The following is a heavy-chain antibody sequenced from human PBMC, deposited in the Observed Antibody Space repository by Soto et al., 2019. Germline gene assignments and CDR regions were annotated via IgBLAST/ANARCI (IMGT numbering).Heavy chain of an antibody. CDR1: GFTFSSYA. CDR2: ISYDGSNK. V-gene: IGHV3-30-3*01. Sequence: PGGSLRLSCAASGFTFSSYAMRWVRQAPGKGLEWVAVISYDGSNKYYADSVKGRFTISRDNSKNTLYLQMNSLRAEDTAVYYCARAPGGGRYSSSWYYFDYWGQGTLVTVSS. CDR3: ARAPGGGRYSSSWYYFDY. D-gene: IGHD6-13*01. J-gene: IGHJ4*02.